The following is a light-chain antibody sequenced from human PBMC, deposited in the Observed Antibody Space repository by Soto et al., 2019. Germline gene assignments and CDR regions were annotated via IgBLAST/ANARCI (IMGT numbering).Light chain of an antibody. J-gene: IGKJ5*01. CDR2: LGS. CDR1: QSISSW. CDR3: MQALQTLT. V-gene: IGKV2-28*01. Sequence: MTQSPSTLSAPVGDRVTITYRASQSISSWLAWYLPKPGQSPQVLIYLGSNRASGVPDRFSGSGSGKDFTMKISRVEAEDVGVYYCMQALQTLTFGQGTRLEIK.